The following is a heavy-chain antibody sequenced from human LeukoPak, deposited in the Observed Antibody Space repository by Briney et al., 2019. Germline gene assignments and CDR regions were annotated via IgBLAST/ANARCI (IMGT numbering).Heavy chain of an antibody. CDR3: ARDHRQWLVKGYFDY. D-gene: IGHD6-19*01. Sequence: GGSLRLSCAASGFTFSSYAMHWVRQAPGKGLEWVAVISYDGSNKYYADSVKGRFTISRDNSKNTLYLQMNSLRAEDTAVYYCARDHRQWLVKGYFDYWGQGTLVTVSS. CDR2: ISYDGSNK. J-gene: IGHJ4*02. CDR1: GFTFSSYA. V-gene: IGHV3-30*04.